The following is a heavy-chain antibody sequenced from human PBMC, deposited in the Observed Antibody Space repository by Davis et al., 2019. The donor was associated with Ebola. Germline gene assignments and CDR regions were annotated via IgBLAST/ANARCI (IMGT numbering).Heavy chain of an antibody. Sequence: GESLKISCAASGFSFSSYWMSWVRQAPGKGLEWVASIKQDGSEKYYVDSVKGRFTISRDSAKNSLYLQMNSLRAEDTAVYYCARVRHYGMDVWGQGTTVTVSS. CDR2: IKQDGSEK. J-gene: IGHJ6*02. CDR3: ARVRHYGMDV. V-gene: IGHV3-7*01. CDR1: GFSFSSYW.